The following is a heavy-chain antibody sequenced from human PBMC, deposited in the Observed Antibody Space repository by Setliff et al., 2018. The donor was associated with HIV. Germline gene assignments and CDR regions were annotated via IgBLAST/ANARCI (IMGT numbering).Heavy chain of an antibody. CDR2: ITSSSTSI. Sequence: GGSLRLSCAVSEFSFSNAWMSWVRQAPGKGLEWVSSITSSSTSIHYADSVKGRFTISRDNAKNSLYLQMNSLRAEDTAVYYCARKGYYSDSSGYYPLPFDSWGQGTLVTVSS. V-gene: IGHV3-48*01. J-gene: IGHJ4*02. CDR1: EFSFSNAW. CDR3: ARKGYYSDSSGYYPLPFDS. D-gene: IGHD3-22*01.